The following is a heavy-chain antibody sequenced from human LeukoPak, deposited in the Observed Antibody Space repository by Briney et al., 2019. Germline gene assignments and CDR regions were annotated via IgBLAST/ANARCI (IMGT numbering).Heavy chain of an antibody. Sequence: GESLKISCKGSGYSFTSYWIGWVRQMPGKGLEWMGIIYPGDSDTRYSPSFQGQVTISADKSISTAYLQWSSLKASDTAMYYCATILGYCSSTSCPYFDYWGQGTLVTVSS. J-gene: IGHJ4*02. CDR2: IYPGDSDT. CDR1: GYSFTSYW. CDR3: ATILGYCSSTSCPYFDY. V-gene: IGHV5-51*01. D-gene: IGHD2-2*01.